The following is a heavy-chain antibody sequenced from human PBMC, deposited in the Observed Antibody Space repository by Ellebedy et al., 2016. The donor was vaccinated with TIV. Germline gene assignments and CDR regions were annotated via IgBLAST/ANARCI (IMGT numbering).Heavy chain of an antibody. CDR1: GDAFRTYSFY. Sequence: SETLSLXCSVSGDAFRTYSFYWTWIRQPPGKGLEWIGEINHSGSTKYNPSLKSRVTISVDTSKNQFSLKLSSVTAADTAVYYCAGHIGHCSGGSCSYFDYWGQGTLVTVSS. CDR3: AGHIGHCSGGSCSYFDY. CDR2: INHSGST. D-gene: IGHD2-15*01. J-gene: IGHJ4*02. V-gene: IGHV4-34*01.